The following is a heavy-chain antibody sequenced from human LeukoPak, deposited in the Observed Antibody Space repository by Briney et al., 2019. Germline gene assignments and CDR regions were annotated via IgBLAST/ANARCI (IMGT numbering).Heavy chain of an antibody. CDR3: ARSSGYDRILFDY. CDR2: IYYSGST. V-gene: IGHV4-59*01. Sequence: SETLSLTCTVSGGSISSYYWSWIRQPPGKGLEWIGYIYYSGSTNYNPSLKSRVTISVDTSKNQFFLKLSSVTAADTAVYYCARSSGYDRILFDYWGQGTLVTVSS. J-gene: IGHJ4*02. D-gene: IGHD5-12*01. CDR1: GGSISSYY.